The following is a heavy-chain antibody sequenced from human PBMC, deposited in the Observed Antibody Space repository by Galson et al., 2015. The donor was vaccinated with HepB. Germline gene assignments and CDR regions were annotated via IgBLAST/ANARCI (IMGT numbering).Heavy chain of an antibody. V-gene: IGHV3-30*18. J-gene: IGHJ4*02. Sequence: SLRLSCAASAFSFRSYGMHWVRQAPGKGLEWVATISYDASYDYYVDSVKGRFTISKDNSKNTLYLQMNSLRPEDTAVYYCAKDRASGYSTTWSQGYFEFWGQGTLVTVSS. CDR3: AKDRASGYSTTWSQGYFEF. D-gene: IGHD6-13*01. CDR2: ISYDASYD. CDR1: AFSFRSYG.